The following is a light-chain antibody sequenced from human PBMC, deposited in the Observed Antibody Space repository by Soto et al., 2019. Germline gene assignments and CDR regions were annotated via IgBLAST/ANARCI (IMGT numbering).Light chain of an antibody. Sequence: EIVMTQSPATLCVSPGERATLSCRASQSVSSKLAWYQQRPGQAPRLLIYGATTRATGIPARFSGSGSGTEFTLTISSLQSEDFAVYYCQVYDNSSWTFGQGTKVDI. CDR2: GAT. CDR1: QSVSSK. V-gene: IGKV3-15*01. CDR3: QVYDNSSWT. J-gene: IGKJ1*01.